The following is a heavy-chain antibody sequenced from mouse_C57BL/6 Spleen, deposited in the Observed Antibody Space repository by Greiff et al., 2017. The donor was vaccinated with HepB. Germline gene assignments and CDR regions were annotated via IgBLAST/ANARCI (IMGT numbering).Heavy chain of an antibody. Sequence: EVQLVESGPELVKPGASVKISCKASGYSFTGYYMNWVKQSPEKSLEWIGEINPSTGGTTYNQKFKAKATLTVDKSSSTAYMQLKSLTSEDSAVYYCAYGSSYYFDYWGQGTTLTVSS. CDR1: GYSFTGYY. D-gene: IGHD1-1*01. J-gene: IGHJ2*01. CDR3: AYGSSYYFDY. V-gene: IGHV1-42*01. CDR2: INPSTGGT.